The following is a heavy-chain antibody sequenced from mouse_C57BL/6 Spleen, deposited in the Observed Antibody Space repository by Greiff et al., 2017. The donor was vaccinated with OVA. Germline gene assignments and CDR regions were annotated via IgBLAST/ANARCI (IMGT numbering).Heavy chain of an antibody. CDR1: GYTFTSYW. J-gene: IGHJ1*03. CDR2: INPSNGGT. Sequence: QVQLQQPGTELVKPGASVKLSCKASGYTFTSYWMHWVKQRPGQGLEWIGNINPSNGGTNYNEKFKSKATLTVDKSSSTVYMQLSSLTSEDSAVDYYARHEGLYWYFDVWGTGTTGTVSS. V-gene: IGHV1-53*01. CDR3: ARHEGLYWYFDV.